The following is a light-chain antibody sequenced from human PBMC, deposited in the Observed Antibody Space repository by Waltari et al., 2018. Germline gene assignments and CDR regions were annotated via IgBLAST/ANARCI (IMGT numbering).Light chain of an antibody. V-gene: IGLV4-69*01. J-gene: IGLJ3*02. CDR3: QTGGHGTWV. CDR2: FNSDGSH. Sequence: QQPKKGPRFLSKFNSDGSHSKGDEIPDRFSGSSSGAGRYLTISSLQSEDEADYYCQTGGHGTWVFGGGTKLTVL.